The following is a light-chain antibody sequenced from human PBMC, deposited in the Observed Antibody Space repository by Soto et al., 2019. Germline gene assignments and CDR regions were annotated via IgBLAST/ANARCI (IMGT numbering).Light chain of an antibody. V-gene: IGKV3-20*01. CDR1: QSVSGNY. CDR2: GSS. J-gene: IGKJ2*01. CDR3: QQYGSPPPYT. Sequence: EIVLTQSPGTLSLSPGERATLSCRASQSVSGNYLAWYQQKPGQSPRLLIYGSSDRATGIPDRFSGSGSWTDFTLTITRVQPEDFAEYYCQQYGSPPPYTFGQGTKLEIK.